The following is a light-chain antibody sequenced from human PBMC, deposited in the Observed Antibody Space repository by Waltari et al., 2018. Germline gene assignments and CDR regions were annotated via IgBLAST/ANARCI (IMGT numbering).Light chain of an antibody. CDR1: SRDVGGYNY. Sequence: QSALTQPASVSGSPGQSITISCTGTSRDVGGYNYVTWYQQHPGKAPKLMIYDVSKRASVISLRFSGAKSRNTAALTISGRQAEDEADSYCSSYTSSNTWVFGGGPKLTVL. CDR2: DVS. V-gene: IGLV2-14*01. J-gene: IGLJ3*02. CDR3: SSYTSSNTWV.